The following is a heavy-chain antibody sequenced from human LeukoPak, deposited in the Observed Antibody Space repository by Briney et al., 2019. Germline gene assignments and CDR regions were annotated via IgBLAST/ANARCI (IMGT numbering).Heavy chain of an antibody. D-gene: IGHD2-15*01. CDR3: ARVGGYFDY. CDR2: IFYSGNT. Sequence: SETLSLTCTVSSGSVSNSHYYWAWVRQPPGKGLEWLGSIFYSGNTHYNPSLKSRVTISVDKSNNQFSLKLSSVIAADTAVYYCARVGGYFDYWGQGTLVTVSS. V-gene: IGHV4-39*07. J-gene: IGHJ4*02. CDR1: SGSVSNSHYY.